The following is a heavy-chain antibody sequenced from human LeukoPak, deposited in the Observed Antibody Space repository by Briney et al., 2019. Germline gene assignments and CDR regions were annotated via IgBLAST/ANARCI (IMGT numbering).Heavy chain of an antibody. D-gene: IGHD1-26*01. Sequence: GGSLRLSCAASGFTFSSHWMHWVRQAPGKGLVWVSRINSDGSSISYADSVKGRFTISRDNAKNTLYLQMNSLRAEDTAVYYCARGVRIVGATRLDYWGQGTLVTVSS. CDR1: GFTFSSHW. CDR3: ARGVRIVGATRLDY. V-gene: IGHV3-74*01. CDR2: INSDGSSI. J-gene: IGHJ4*02.